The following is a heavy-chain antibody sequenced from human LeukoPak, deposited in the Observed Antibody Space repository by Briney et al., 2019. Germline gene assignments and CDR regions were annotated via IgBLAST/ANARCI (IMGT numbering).Heavy chain of an antibody. CDR3: ARGGRFYGDNVLDY. Sequence: PGGSLRLSCAASGFTFSSYWMSWVRQAPGKGLECVANIKQDGIEKYYVDSVRGRFTISRDNAKNSLYLQMNSLRAEDTAVYYCARGGRFYGDNVLDYWGQGTRVTVSS. CDR1: GFTFSSYW. D-gene: IGHD4-17*01. J-gene: IGHJ4*02. V-gene: IGHV3-7*01. CDR2: IKQDGIEK.